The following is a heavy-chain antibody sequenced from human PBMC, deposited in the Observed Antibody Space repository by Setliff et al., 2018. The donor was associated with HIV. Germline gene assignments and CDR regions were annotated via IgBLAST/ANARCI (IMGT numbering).Heavy chain of an antibody. CDR3: ARAPTVVTLLDY. D-gene: IGHD4-17*01. CDR2: INHSGST. V-gene: IGHV4-34*01. J-gene: IGHJ4*02. CDR1: GESFSGYY. Sequence: KPSETLSLTCTVYGESFSGYYWTWIRQSPGKGLAWIGEINHSGSTYNNPSLKSRVTISIDTSKNQFSLKLSSVTAADTAVYYCARAPTVVTLLDYWGQGTLVTVSS.